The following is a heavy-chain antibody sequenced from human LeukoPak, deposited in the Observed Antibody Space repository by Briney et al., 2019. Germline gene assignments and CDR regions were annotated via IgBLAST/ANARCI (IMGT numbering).Heavy chain of an antibody. V-gene: IGHV1-69*05. J-gene: IGHJ4*02. CDR3: ARLPFYSSSWYGGLPY. CDR1: GGTFSSYA. D-gene: IGHD6-13*01. Sequence: SVKVSCKASGGTFSSYAISWVRQAPGQGLEWMGGIIPIFGTANYAQKFQGRVTITTDESTSTAYMELSSLRSEDTAVYYCARLPFYSSSWYGGLPYWGQGTLVTVSS. CDR2: IIPIFGTA.